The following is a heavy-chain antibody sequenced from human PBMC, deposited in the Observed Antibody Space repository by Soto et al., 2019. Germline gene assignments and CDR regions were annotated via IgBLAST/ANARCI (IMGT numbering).Heavy chain of an antibody. D-gene: IGHD1-26*01. CDR2: IYYSGST. J-gene: IGHJ2*01. CDR3: GRQGWELPSRIWYFDL. CDR1: GGSISSSSYY. Sequence: QLQLQESGPGLVKPSETLSLTCTVSGGSISSSSYYWGWIRQPPGKGLEWIGSIYYSGSTYYNQSLKSRVTISVHTSNNQFSQKLSSVTAADTAVYYCGRQGWELPSRIWYFDLWGRGTLVTVSS. V-gene: IGHV4-39*01.